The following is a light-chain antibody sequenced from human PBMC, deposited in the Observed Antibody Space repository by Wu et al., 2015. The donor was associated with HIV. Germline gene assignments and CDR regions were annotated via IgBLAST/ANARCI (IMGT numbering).Light chain of an antibody. CDR2: GAS. J-gene: IGKJ1*01. CDR3: QQYSSYSAWT. Sequence: DIQMTQSPSFLSASVGDRVTITCRASQGISSYLAWYQQKPGKAPNLLIYGASTLQTGVPSRFSGSGSETEFTLTITSLQPDDFATYYCQQYSSYSAWTFGQGTKVEIK. V-gene: IGKV1-9*01. CDR1: QGISSY.